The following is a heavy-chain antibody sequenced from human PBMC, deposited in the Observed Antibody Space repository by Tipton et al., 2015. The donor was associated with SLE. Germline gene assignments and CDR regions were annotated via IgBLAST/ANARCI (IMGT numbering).Heavy chain of an antibody. J-gene: IGHJ4*02. V-gene: IGHV3-53*01. Sequence: SLRLSCAASGFTASSNFLSWVRQAPGKGLEWVSILFSAGHTYYADSVKGRFTISRDNSKNTVCLQMSSLRAEDTAVYYCAREDGGNSYLDYWGQGTLVTVSS. CDR1: GFTASSNF. D-gene: IGHD4-23*01. CDR3: AREDGGNSYLDY. CDR2: LFSAGHT.